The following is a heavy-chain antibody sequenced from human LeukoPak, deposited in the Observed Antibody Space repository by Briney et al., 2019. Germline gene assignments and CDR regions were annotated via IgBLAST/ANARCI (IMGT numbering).Heavy chain of an antibody. CDR1: GFTVSSNY. CDR3: ARDMAMIVVVPYFQH. V-gene: IGHV3-66*01. J-gene: IGHJ1*01. D-gene: IGHD3-22*01. Sequence: GGSLTLSCAASGFTVSSNYMSWVRQAPGKGLEWVSLIYSGGSTFYADSVKGRFTISRDNSKNTLYLQMNSLRAEDTAVYYCARDMAMIVVVPYFQHWGQGTLVTVSS. CDR2: IYSGGST.